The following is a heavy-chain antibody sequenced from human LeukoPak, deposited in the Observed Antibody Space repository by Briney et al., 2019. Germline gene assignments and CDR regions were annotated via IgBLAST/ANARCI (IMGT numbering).Heavy chain of an antibody. V-gene: IGHV3-7*01. CDR3: VRDPLYSRSWRDS. CDR2: IKQDGSEE. CDR1: GFTFSTYW. Sequence: PGGSLRLSCAASGFTFSTYWMSWVRQAPGKGLEWVANIKQDGSEEYYVDSVKGRFTISRDNAKNSLFLQMNSLRAEDTALYYCVRDPLYSRSWRDSWGQGTLVTVSS. D-gene: IGHD6-13*01. J-gene: IGHJ5*01.